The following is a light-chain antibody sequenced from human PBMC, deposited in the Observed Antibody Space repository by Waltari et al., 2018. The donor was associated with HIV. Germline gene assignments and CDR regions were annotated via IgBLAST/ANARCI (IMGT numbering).Light chain of an antibody. CDR2: RNN. CDR3: AAWDDSLSVLYV. J-gene: IGLJ1*01. Sequence: QSVLTQPPSASGTPGQRVTLSCSGSSPNAGLTYVYWYRQLPETAPKLLIYRNNQRPSGVPDRFSASKSGTSASLAISGLRSEEEADYYCAAWDDSLSVLYVFGTGTKVTVL. V-gene: IGLV1-47*01. CDR1: SPNAGLTY.